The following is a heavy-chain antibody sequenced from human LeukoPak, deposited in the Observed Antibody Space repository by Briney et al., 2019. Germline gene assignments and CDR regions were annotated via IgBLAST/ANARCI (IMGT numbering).Heavy chain of an antibody. CDR1: GFTFSSYG. V-gene: IGHV3-33*01. CDR3: ASLGRDGYNHFDY. D-gene: IGHD5-24*01. Sequence: PGGSLRLSCAASGFTFSSYGMHWVRQAPGKGLEWVAVIWYDGSNKYYADSVKGRFTISRDNSKNTLYLQMNSLRAEDTAVYYRASLGRDGYNHFDYWGQGTLVTVSS. CDR2: IWYDGSNK. J-gene: IGHJ4*02.